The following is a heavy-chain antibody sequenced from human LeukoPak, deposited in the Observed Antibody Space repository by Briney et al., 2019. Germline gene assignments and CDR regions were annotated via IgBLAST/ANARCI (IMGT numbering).Heavy chain of an antibody. V-gene: IGHV3-30*18. CDR3: AKDKCYSSGTYCDS. J-gene: IGHJ4*02. Sequence: GGSLRLSCAASGFAFSSYGMHWVRQAPGRGLEWVAVISKDGNNKYYVDSVKGRFTISRDNSENTLYLQMNSLRTEDTAVYYCAKDKCYSSGTYCDSWGQGTLVTVSS. CDR1: GFAFSSYG. CDR2: ISKDGNNK. D-gene: IGHD3-10*01.